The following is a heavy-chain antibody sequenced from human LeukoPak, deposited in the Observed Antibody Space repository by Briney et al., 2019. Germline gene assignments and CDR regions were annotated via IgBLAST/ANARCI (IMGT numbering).Heavy chain of an antibody. CDR1: GGSFSGYY. CDR2: INHSGST. Sequence: SQTLTLTCAVYGGSFSGYYWSWIRQPPRKGLEWIGEINHSGSTNYHPSLKSRVTISVDTSKNQFSLKLSSVTAADTAMYYCARNDYGDPYYYYGMDVWGQGTTVTVSS. D-gene: IGHD4-17*01. CDR3: ARNDYGDPYYYYGMDV. J-gene: IGHJ6*02. V-gene: IGHV4-34*01.